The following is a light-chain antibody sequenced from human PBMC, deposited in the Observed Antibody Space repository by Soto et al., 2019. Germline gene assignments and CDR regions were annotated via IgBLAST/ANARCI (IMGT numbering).Light chain of an antibody. J-gene: IGKJ5*01. CDR1: QTVSTY. CDR3: QQSYSSPMN. Sequence: DIQMTQSPSSLSASVGDSVTITCRTSQTVSTYLNWYQQKPGKAPRLLIYATSSLQSGVPSTFSGSGYGTVFTLTINSLKPEDFATYYCQQSYSSPMNFGQGTRRESK. V-gene: IGKV1-39*01. CDR2: ATS.